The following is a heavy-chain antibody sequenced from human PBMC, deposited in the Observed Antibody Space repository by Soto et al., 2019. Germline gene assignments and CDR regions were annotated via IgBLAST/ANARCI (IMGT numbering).Heavy chain of an antibody. D-gene: IGHD5-12*01. Sequence: SETLSLTCTVSGGSFKSDYWSWVRQPPGKGLEWIGYIGYSGSTNYKSSLKSRVTISVDTSKSQFSLRLSSVTAADTAVYYCVRHQSGYDYGLTHFDYWGQGTTVTVSS. V-gene: IGHV4-59*08. CDR2: IGYSGST. CDR3: VRHQSGYDYGLTHFDY. CDR1: GGSFKSDY. J-gene: IGHJ4*02.